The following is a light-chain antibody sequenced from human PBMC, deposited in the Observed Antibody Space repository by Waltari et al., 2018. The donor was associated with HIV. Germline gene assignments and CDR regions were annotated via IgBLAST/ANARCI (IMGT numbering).Light chain of an antibody. V-gene: IGKV1-NL1*01. CDR1: QGISDS. CDR2: GAA. Sequence: IQMAQSPSSLSASVGDRVTVTCRASQGISDSLAWYQHKSGQAPTLLVYGAARLESGVPSRFSGSGSGTDYTLTISSLQPEDSATYYCQHYYTIPYTFGQGTKLEIK. CDR3: QHYYTIPYT. J-gene: IGKJ2*01.